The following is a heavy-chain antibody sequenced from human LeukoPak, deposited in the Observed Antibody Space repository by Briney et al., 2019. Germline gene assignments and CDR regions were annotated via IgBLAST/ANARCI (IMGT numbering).Heavy chain of an antibody. CDR2: IIPIFGTA. CDR1: GGTFSSYA. V-gene: IGHV1-69*05. Sequence: ASVKVSCKASGGTFSSYAISWVRQAPGQGLEWMGGIIPIFGTANYAQKFQGRVTMTTDTSTSTAYMELRSLRFDDTAVYYCARDDPIVGATMFFWGQGTLVTVSS. D-gene: IGHD1-26*01. CDR3: ARDDPIVGATMFF. J-gene: IGHJ4*02.